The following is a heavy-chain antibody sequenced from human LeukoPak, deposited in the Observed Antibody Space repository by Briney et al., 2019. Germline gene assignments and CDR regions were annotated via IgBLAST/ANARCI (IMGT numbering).Heavy chain of an antibody. CDR1: GYTFTSYY. D-gene: IGHD6-19*01. J-gene: IGHJ4*02. V-gene: IGHV1-46*01. CDR2: INPSGGST. Sequence: GASVKVSCKASGYTFTSYYMHWVRQAPGQGLEWMGIINPSGGSTSYAQKFQGRVTMTRDTSTSTVYMELSSLRSEDTAVYYCAKDHWQWLVRGYFDYWGQGTLVTVSS. CDR3: AKDHWQWLVRGYFDY.